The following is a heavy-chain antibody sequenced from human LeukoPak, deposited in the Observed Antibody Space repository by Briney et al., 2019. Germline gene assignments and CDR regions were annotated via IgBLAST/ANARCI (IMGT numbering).Heavy chain of an antibody. CDR2: VSGSGGST. J-gene: IGHJ4*02. V-gene: IGHV3-23*01. D-gene: IGHD6-6*01. Sequence: GGSLRLSCAASGFTFSSYAMSWVRQAPGKGLEWVSSVSGSGGSTYYADSVKGRFTISRDNSKNTLYLQMNSLRAEDTAVYYCAKGGSSWSNDYWGQGTLVTVSS. CDR1: GFTFSSYA. CDR3: AKGGSSWSNDY.